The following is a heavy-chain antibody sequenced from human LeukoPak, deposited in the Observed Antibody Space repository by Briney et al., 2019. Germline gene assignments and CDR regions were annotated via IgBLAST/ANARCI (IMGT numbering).Heavy chain of an antibody. Sequence: SETLSLTCTVSGGSISSYYWSWIRQPPGKGLEWIGYIYTSGSTNHNPSLKSRVTISVDTSKNQFSLKLSSVTAADTAVYYCARHGRFLEWLFYVWGQGTLVTVSS. V-gene: IGHV4-4*09. D-gene: IGHD3-3*01. CDR2: IYTSGST. CDR3: ARHGRFLEWLFYV. CDR1: GGSISSYY. J-gene: IGHJ4*02.